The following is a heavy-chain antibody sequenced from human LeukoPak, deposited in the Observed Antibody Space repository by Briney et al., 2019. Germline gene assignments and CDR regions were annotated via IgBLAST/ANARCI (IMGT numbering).Heavy chain of an antibody. CDR1: GYTLTSYG. V-gene: IGHV1-18*01. Sequence: ASVKVSCKASGYTLTSYGISWVRQAPGQGLEWMGWISAYNGNTNYAQKLQGRVTMTTDTSTSTAYMEPRSLRSDDTAVYYCARVFPVSSTHDYWAREPWSPSPQ. CDR2: ISAYNGNT. D-gene: IGHD5/OR15-5a*01. CDR3: ARVFPVSSTHDY. J-gene: IGHJ4*02.